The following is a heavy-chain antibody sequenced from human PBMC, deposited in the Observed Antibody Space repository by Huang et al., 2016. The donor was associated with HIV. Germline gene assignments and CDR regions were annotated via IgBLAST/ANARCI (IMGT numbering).Heavy chain of an antibody. V-gene: IGHV3-11*04. J-gene: IGHJ4*02. Sequence: QVQLVESGGGLVKPGGSLRLSCAAFGFTFSDYKMSWIRQAPGKGLEWVSFIGGLTSSTYYADSVKGRFTVSRDNTKNSLYLHMNSLSAEDTAVYYCARHMSWGYFDFWGQGSLVTVSS. D-gene: IGHD1-26*01. CDR2: IGGLTSST. CDR1: GFTFSDYK. CDR3: ARHMSWGYFDF.